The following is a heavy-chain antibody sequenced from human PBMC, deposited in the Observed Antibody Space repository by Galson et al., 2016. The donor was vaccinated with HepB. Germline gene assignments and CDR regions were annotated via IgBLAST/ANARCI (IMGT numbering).Heavy chain of an antibody. D-gene: IGHD2-15*01. CDR2: LKSRIDGGTV. CDR3: TTAAFCSGTSCQRTKNYYYYYGLDV. V-gene: IGHV3-15*05. CDR1: GFTFSDAW. J-gene: IGHJ6*02. Sequence: SLRLSCAASGFTFSDAWMNWVRQAPGKGLEWVGRLKSRIDGGTVDYAAPVKGRFTISRDDSKKILYLQMNGLKSEDTTVYYCTTAAFCSGTSCQRTKNYYYYYGLDVWGQGTTVTVSS.